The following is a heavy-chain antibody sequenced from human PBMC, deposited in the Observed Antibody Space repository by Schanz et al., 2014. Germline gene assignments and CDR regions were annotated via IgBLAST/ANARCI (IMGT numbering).Heavy chain of an antibody. CDR2: IKEDGSVK. Sequence: ESGGGLVQPGGSLRLSCAASTFTFSSDWMSWVRQAPGKGLEWVANIKEDGSVKDYVDSVKGRFTISRDNAKNSVFLQMNSLRAEDTAVYYCVRDSFFAFDYWGQGTLVTVSS. J-gene: IGHJ4*02. D-gene: IGHD3-3*01. CDR3: VRDSFFAFDY. CDR1: TFTFSSDW. V-gene: IGHV3-7*01.